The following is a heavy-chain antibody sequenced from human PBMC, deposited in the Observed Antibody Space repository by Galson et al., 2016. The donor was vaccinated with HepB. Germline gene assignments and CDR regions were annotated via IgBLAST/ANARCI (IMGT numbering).Heavy chain of an antibody. CDR3: AKDHGYCRGGSCHFDRLA. V-gene: IGHV3-23*03. D-gene: IGHD2-15*01. Sequence: SLRLSCAASGFTFSNYYMNWVRQSQERGLEWVSFVSSGGDTTYYIDSVRGRFTVSRDNSKDTLYLQMDNLRAEDTATYYCAKDHGYCRGGSCHFDRLAWGLGTLVTVSS. CDR1: GFTFSNYY. J-gene: IGHJ5*02. CDR2: VSSGGDTT.